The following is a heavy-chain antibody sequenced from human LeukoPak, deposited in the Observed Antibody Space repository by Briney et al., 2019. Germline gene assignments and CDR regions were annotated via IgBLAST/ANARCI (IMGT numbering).Heavy chain of an antibody. CDR2: ISYDGSNK. D-gene: IGHD3/OR15-3a*01. V-gene: IGHV3-30*18. CDR1: GFTFSSYG. Sequence: PGRSLRLSCAASGFTFSSYGMHWVRQAPGKGLEWVAVISYDGSNKYYADSVKGRFTISRDNSKNTLYLQMNSLRAEDTAVYYCAKYFYSVDDFRPGRRYFDFWGQGTLVTVSS. CDR3: AKYFYSVDDFRPGRRYFDF. J-gene: IGHJ4*02.